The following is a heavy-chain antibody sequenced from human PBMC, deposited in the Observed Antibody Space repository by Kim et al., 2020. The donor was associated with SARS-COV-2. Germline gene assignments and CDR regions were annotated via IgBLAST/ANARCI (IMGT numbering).Heavy chain of an antibody. V-gene: IGHV3-23*01. CDR3: AKFRGGVIASWYFEY. CDR2: IVNSGAST. CDR1: GFTFSTYA. J-gene: IGHJ4*02. D-gene: IGHD3-16*02. Sequence: GGSLRLSCAASGFTFSTYAMSWVRQAPEKGLEWVSTIVNSGASTYYADSVKGRFTISRDNSKNTLYLQMNSLRAEDTAVYYCAKFRGGVIASWYFEYWGQGTLVTVSS.